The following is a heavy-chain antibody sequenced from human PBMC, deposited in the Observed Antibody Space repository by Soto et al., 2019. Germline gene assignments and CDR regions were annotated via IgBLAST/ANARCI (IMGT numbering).Heavy chain of an antibody. CDR3: AREVYCSGGSCYDESPFFDY. V-gene: IGHV1-18*01. D-gene: IGHD2-15*01. J-gene: IGHJ4*02. CDR1: GYTFTSYG. Sequence: QVQLVQSGAEVKKPGASVKVSCKASGYTFTSYGISWVRQAPGQGLEWMGWISAYNGNTNYAQKLQGRGTRTTDTSTSTAYMELRSLRSDDTAVYYCAREVYCSGGSCYDESPFFDYWGQGTLVTVSS. CDR2: ISAYNGNT.